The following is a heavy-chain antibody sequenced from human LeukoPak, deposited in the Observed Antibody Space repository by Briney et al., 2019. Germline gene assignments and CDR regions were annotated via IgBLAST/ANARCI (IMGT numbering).Heavy chain of an antibody. Sequence: SETLSLTCTVSGGSISSYYWSWIRQPPGKGLEWIGYIYYSGSTNYNPSLKSRVTISVDTSKNQFSLKLSSVTAADTAVYYCARGNSIAESSGAGIWGQGTMVTVSS. J-gene: IGHJ3*02. D-gene: IGHD1-26*01. V-gene: IGHV4-59*01. CDR1: GGSISSYY. CDR2: IYYSGST. CDR3: ARGNSIAESSGAGI.